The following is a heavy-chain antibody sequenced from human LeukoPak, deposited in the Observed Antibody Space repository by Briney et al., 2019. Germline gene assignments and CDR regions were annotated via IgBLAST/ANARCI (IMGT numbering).Heavy chain of an antibody. CDR1: GLIFSTNA. D-gene: IGHD6-13*01. Sequence: SGGSLRLSCAASGLIFSTNAMAWVRQAPGKGLDWVSSITASDDHTYYADSVKGRFTISRDNSKNTLYLQMNSLRAEDTAVYYCARGRGYSSSWGQGTLVTVSS. V-gene: IGHV3-23*01. CDR3: ARGRGYSSS. J-gene: IGHJ4*02. CDR2: ITASDDHT.